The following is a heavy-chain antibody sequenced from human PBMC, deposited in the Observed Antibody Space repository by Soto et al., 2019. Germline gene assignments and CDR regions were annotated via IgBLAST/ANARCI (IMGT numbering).Heavy chain of an antibody. J-gene: IGHJ6*02. V-gene: IGHV1-69*12. CDR2: IIPIFGTA. Sequence: QVQLVQSGAEVKKPGSSVKVSCKASGGTFSSYAISWVRQAPGQGLEWMGGIIPIFGTANYAQKFQGRVTITADESTSTAYMELSSLRSEDTAVYYWARDQAAAGLDYYYYYGMDVWGQGTTVTVSS. D-gene: IGHD6-13*01. CDR3: ARDQAAAGLDYYYYYGMDV. CDR1: GGTFSSYA.